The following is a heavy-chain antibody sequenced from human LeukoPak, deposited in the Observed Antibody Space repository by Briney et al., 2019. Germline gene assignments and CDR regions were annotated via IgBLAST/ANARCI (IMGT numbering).Heavy chain of an antibody. J-gene: IGHJ2*01. D-gene: IGHD2-21*02. Sequence: GESLKISCKGSGYSFTSYWIGWVRQMPGKGLEWMGIIYPGDSDTRYSPSFQGQVTISADKSISTAYLQWSSLKASDTAMYYCARRGGVVTAIPSYWYFDLWGRGTLVTVSS. CDR3: ARRGGVVTAIPSYWYFDL. CDR1: GYSFTSYW. V-gene: IGHV5-51*01. CDR2: IYPGDSDT.